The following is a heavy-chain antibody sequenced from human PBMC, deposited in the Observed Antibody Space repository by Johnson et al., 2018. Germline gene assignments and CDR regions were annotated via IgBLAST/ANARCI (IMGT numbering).Heavy chain of an antibody. CDR2: IKSKTDGGTT. Sequence: VQLVESGGGLVKPGGSLRLSCAASGFTFSNAWMNWVRQAPGKGLEWVGRIKSKTDGGTTDYAAPVKGRFTISRDDSKNTLYLQMNSLKTEDTAVYYCTTGAEAAGTVYYYYYMDVWGKGTTVTVSS. CDR3: TTGAEAAGTVYYYYYMDV. J-gene: IGHJ6*03. V-gene: IGHV3-15*07. CDR1: GFTFSNAW. D-gene: IGHD6-13*01.